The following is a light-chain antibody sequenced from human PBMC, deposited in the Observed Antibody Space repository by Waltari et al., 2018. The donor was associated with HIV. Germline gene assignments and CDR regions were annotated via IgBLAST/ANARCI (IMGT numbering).Light chain of an antibody. CDR2: AAS. CDR3: QKYNSAPWT. V-gene: IGKV1-27*01. Sequence: IQMTQSPSSLSASVVDRVTITCRASQGISNYLAWYQQKPGKVPKLLIYAASALQSWVPSRVSGSGSGTDFTLTISSLQPEDVATYYGQKYNSAPWTFGQGTKVEIK. CDR1: QGISNY. J-gene: IGKJ1*01.